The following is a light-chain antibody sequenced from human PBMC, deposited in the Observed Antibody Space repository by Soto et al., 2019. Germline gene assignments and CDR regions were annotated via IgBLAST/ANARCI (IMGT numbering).Light chain of an antibody. V-gene: IGLV2-11*01. CDR1: SRDVGGYNY. CDR2: DVS. Sequence: QSVLTQPRSVSGSPGQSVTISCTGTSRDVGGYNYVSWYQQHPGKAPKLMIYDVSQRPSGVPDRFSGSKSGNTASLTISGLQHEDEADYYCCSYAGSHFLFGGGTKLTVL. CDR3: CSYAGSHFL. J-gene: IGLJ2*01.